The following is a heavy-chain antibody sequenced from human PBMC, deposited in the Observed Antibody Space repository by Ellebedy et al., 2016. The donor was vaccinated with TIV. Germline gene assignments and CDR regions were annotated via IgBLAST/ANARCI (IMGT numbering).Heavy chain of an antibody. J-gene: IGHJ5*02. Sequence: GESLKISXAASGFTFSSYAMSWVRQAPGKGLEWVSVIYSGGSTYYADSVKGRFTISRDNSKNTLYLQMNSLRAEDTAVYYCARVPYCSSTSCYAGWFDPWGQGTLVIVSS. D-gene: IGHD2-2*01. CDR2: IYSGGST. CDR3: ARVPYCSSTSCYAGWFDP. CDR1: GFTFSSYA. V-gene: IGHV3-53*01.